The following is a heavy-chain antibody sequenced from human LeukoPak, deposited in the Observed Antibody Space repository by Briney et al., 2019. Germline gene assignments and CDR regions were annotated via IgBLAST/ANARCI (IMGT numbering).Heavy chain of an antibody. V-gene: IGHV3-11*01. D-gene: IGHD5-12*01. CDR1: GFTFSSYW. CDR3: ARDSGYAEIDY. CDR2: ISSSGSTI. Sequence: GGSLRLSCAASGFTFSSYWMSWIRQAPGKGLEWVSYISSSGSTIYYADSEKGRFTISRDNAKNSLYLQMNSLRAEDTAVYYCARDSGYAEIDYWGQGTLVTVSS. J-gene: IGHJ4*02.